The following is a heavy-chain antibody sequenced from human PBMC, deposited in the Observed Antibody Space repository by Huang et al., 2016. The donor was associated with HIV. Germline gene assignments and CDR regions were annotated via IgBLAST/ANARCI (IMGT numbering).Heavy chain of an antibody. Sequence: QVQLQESGPGLVKPSETLSLTCTVSGCSISSYYCSWIRQPPGKGLEWIGYSYNSGSTNYNPSLKSRVTISVDTSKSQFSLKLNSVTAADTAVYYCARQVAAQSLIDYWGQGTLVTVSS. CDR2: SYNSGST. CDR1: GCSISSYY. CDR3: ARQVAAQSLIDY. D-gene: IGHD2-15*01. V-gene: IGHV4-59*01. J-gene: IGHJ4*02.